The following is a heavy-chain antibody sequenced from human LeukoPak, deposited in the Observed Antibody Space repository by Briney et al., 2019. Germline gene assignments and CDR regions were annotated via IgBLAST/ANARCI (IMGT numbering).Heavy chain of an antibody. CDR2: IYPNSGGT. J-gene: IGHJ3*02. V-gene: IGHV1-2*02. D-gene: IGHD6-19*01. CDR1: RYTFTGYY. Sequence: ASVKVSCKASRYTFTGYYMHWVRQAPGQGLEWMGWIYPNSGGTNYAQKLQGRVTMTTDTSTSTAYMELRSLRSDDTAVYYCARDLRGIAVANAFDIWGQGTMVTVSS. CDR3: ARDLRGIAVANAFDI.